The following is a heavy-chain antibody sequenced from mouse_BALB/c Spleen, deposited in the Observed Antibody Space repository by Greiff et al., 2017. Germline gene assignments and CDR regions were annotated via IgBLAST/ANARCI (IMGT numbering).Heavy chain of an antibody. V-gene: IGHV5-17*02. Sequence: EVQRVESGGGLVQPGGSRKLSCAASGFTFSSFGMHWVRQAPEKGLEWVAYISSGSSTIYYADTVKGRFTISRDNPKNTLFLQMTSLRSEDTAMYYCARGAYGSSWFAYWGQGTLVTVSA. J-gene: IGHJ3*01. CDR2: ISSGSSTI. CDR3: ARGAYGSSWFAY. CDR1: GFTFSSFG. D-gene: IGHD1-1*01.